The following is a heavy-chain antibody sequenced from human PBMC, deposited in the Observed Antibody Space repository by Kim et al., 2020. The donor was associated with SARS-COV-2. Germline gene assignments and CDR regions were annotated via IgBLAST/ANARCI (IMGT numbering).Heavy chain of an antibody. CDR2: ISGSGGST. CDR1: GFTFSSYA. Sequence: GGSLRLSCAASGFTFSSYAMSWVRQAPGKGLEWVSAISGSGGSTYYADSVKGRFTISRDNSKNTLYLQMNSLRAEDTAVYYCAKDRQIARIAAASTGWFDPWGQGTLVTVSS. V-gene: IGHV3-23*01. J-gene: IGHJ5*02. CDR3: AKDRQIARIAAASTGWFDP. D-gene: IGHD6-13*01.